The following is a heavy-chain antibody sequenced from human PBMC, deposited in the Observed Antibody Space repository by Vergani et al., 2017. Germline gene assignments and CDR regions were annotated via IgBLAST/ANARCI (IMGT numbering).Heavy chain of an antibody. D-gene: IGHD1-1*01. V-gene: IGHV3-33*01. CDR3: AREVQFGSRFADY. CDR1: GFIFSSYG. CDR2: IWYDGTNK. Sequence: QVQLVESGGGVVQPGSSLRLSCAASGFIFSSYGMHWVRQAPGKGLEWVAGIWYDGTNKYYADSVKGRFTISRDNSKNTLYLQMNSPRAEDTAVYYCAREVQFGSRFADYWGQGTLVTVSS. J-gene: IGHJ4*02.